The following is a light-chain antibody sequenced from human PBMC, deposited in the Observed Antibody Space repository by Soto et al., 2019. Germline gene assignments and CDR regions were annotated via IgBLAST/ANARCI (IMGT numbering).Light chain of an antibody. J-gene: IGKJ5*01. CDR3: QQSFNTPFT. CDR1: QSISTH. Sequence: DIQMTQSPSSLSASVGESLTITCRASQSISTHLNWYQQKPGKAPKLVIYAANALQSGVPSRFSGRRSGTESTLAITNVQPEDFAIYYGQQSFNTPFTFGQGTRVE. CDR2: AAN. V-gene: IGKV1-39*01.